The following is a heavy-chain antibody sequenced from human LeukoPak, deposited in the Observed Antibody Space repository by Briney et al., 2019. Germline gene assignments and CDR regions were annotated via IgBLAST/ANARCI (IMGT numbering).Heavy chain of an antibody. V-gene: IGHV3-74*01. CDR1: GFTFSSYW. Sequence: GGSLRLSCAASGFTFSSYWMHWVRQAPGKGLVWVSRINSDGSSTSYADSVKGRFTISRDNAKNTLYLQMNSLRAEDTAVYYCVRGGPQGDFDYWGQGTLVTVSS. J-gene: IGHJ4*02. CDR3: VRGGPQGDFDY. CDR2: INSDGSST.